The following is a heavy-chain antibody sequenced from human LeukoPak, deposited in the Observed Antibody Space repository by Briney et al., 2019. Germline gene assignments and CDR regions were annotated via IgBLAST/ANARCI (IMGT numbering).Heavy chain of an antibody. D-gene: IGHD1-26*01. CDR2: IYPGDSDT. CDR1: GYSFTSYW. V-gene: IGHV5-51*01. J-gene: IGHJ4*02. Sequence: GESLKISLKGSGYSFTSYWIGWVRQMPGKGLEWMGIIYPGDSDTRYSPSFQAQVTISADKSISTAYPQWSSLKASDTAMYYCARQGGSYRWYFDYWGQGTLVTVSS. CDR3: ARQGGSYRWYFDY.